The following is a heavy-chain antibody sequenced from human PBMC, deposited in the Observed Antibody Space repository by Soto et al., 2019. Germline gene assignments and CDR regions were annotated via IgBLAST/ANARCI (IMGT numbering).Heavy chain of an antibody. CDR2: ITSDSSTI. D-gene: IGHD2-8*01. V-gene: IGHV3-48*02. CDR1: GFAFSTYS. CDR3: ARVGRGVYSMDV. Sequence: GGSLRLSCAASGFAFSTYSINWVRQAPGKGLEWFSYITSDSSTISYADSVKGRFTVSRDNAKNSLYLQMNSLRDEDTAVYYCARVGRGVYSMDVWGQGTSVTVSS. J-gene: IGHJ6*02.